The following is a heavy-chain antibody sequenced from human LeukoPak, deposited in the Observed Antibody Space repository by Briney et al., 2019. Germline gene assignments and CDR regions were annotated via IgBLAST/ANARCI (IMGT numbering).Heavy chain of an antibody. V-gene: IGHV3-30*04. J-gene: IGHJ4*02. CDR1: GFVFSSYA. D-gene: IGHD3-22*01. CDR3: AKDSPWLLHNRFDY. CDR2: IAYDGGLT. Sequence: PGRSLRLSCAASGFVFSSYAMHWVRQAPGKGLEWVAIIAYDGGLTYYADSVKGRFTISRDNSKKTLYLQMNSLRAEDTAVYYCAKDSPWLLHNRFDYWGQGTLVTVSS.